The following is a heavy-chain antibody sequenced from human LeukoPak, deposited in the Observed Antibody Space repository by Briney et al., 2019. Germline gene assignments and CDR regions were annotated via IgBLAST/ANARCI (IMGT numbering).Heavy chain of an antibody. V-gene: IGHV3-23*01. CDR3: AKCFYDSSGYYYFDY. CDR2: ISGSGGNT. CDR1: GFTFSSYA. Sequence: GGSLRLSCAASGFTFSSYAMNWVRQAPGKGLEWVSAISGSGGNTYYADSVKGRFTISRDNSKNTLYLQMNSLRAEDTAVYYCAKCFYDSSGYYYFDYWGQGTPVTVSS. J-gene: IGHJ4*02. D-gene: IGHD3-22*01.